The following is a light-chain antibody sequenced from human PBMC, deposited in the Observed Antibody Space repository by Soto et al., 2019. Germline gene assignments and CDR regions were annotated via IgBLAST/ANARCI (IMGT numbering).Light chain of an antibody. Sequence: DIQMTQSPSSLSASVGDRVTITCRASQSISSYLHWYQQKPGKAPNLLIYAASSLQSRVPSRFSGSGSGTDFTLTISSLPPEDFATYYCHQSYSTPRTFGQGTKAEIK. CDR3: HQSYSTPRT. V-gene: IGKV1-39*01. CDR1: QSISSY. J-gene: IGKJ1*01. CDR2: AAS.